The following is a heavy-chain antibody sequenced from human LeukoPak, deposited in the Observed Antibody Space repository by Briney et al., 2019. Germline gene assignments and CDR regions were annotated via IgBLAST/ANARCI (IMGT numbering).Heavy chain of an antibody. D-gene: IGHD6-19*01. CDR3: ARESSGHPRYEDY. J-gene: IGHJ4*02. CDR2: ISSSSSYI. CDR1: GFTFSSYS. Sequence: PGGSLRLSCAASGFTFSSYSMNWVRQAPGKGLEWVSSISSSSSYIYYADSVKGRFTISRDNAKNSLYLQMNSLRAEDTAVYYCARESSGHPRYEDYWGQGTLVTVSS. V-gene: IGHV3-21*01.